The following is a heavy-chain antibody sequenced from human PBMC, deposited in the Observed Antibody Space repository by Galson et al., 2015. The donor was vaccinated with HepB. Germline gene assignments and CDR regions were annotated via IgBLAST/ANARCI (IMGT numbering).Heavy chain of an antibody. CDR2: IFSYNGNT. J-gene: IGHJ1*01. CDR1: GYSFNNYG. D-gene: IGHD3/OR15-3a*01. V-gene: IGHV1-18*01. CDR3: ARARYDVSPPDL. Sequence: SVKVSCKASGYSFNNYGITWVRQAPGQGLEWMGWIFSYNGNTKYGQKFQGRVTMTTDTSTNTAYMELRSLRSDDTAVYYCARARYDVSPPDLWGQGSLVTVSS.